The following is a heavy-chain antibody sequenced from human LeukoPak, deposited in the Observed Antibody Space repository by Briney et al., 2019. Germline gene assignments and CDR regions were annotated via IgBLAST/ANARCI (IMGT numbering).Heavy chain of an antibody. J-gene: IGHJ4*02. V-gene: IGHV4-4*07. CDR2: IYTSGST. CDR1: GGSISSYY. Sequence: SETLSLTCTVSGGSISSYYWSWIRQPAGKGLEWIGRIYTSGSTNYNPSLKSRVTMSVDTSKNQFSLKLGSVTAADTAVYYCARDYGSGSYYSPFDYWGQGTLVTVSS. CDR3: ARDYGSGSYYSPFDY. D-gene: IGHD3-10*01.